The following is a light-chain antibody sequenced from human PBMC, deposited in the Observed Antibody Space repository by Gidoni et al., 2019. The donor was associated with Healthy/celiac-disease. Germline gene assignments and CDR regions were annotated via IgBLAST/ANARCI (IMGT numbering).Light chain of an antibody. CDR2: GAS. CDR1: QSVSSN. CDR3: QQYNNCPLA. V-gene: IGKV3-15*01. J-gene: IGKJ1*01. Sequence: EIVMTKSPATLSLSPGERATLSSRASQSVSSNLAWYQQKPGQAPRLLIYGASTRDAGIPARFSGSGSGTEFTLTISSLQSEDFAVYYCQQYNNCPLAFXQXTKVEIK.